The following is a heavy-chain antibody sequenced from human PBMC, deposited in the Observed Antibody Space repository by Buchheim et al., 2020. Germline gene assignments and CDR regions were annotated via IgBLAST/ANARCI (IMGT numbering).Heavy chain of an antibody. V-gene: IGHV1-69*02. CDR2: IIPILGIA. CDR1: GGTFSSYT. J-gene: IGHJ6*02. D-gene: IGHD3-3*01. CDR3: ATLPGGHYDFWSGGRDGMDV. Sequence: QVQLVQSGAEVKKPGSSVKVSCKASGGTFSSYTISWVRQAPGQGLEWMGRIIPILGIANYAQKFQGRVTITADKSTSTAYMELSSLRSEDTAVYYCATLPGGHYDFWSGGRDGMDVWGQGTT.